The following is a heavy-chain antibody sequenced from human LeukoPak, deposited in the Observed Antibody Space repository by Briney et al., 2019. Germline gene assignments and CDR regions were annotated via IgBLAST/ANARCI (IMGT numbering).Heavy chain of an antibody. CDR1: GGSISSYY. CDR2: IYYSGST. D-gene: IGHD3-16*01. CDR3: ARVGHYYYYGMDV. J-gene: IGHJ6*02. V-gene: IGHV4-59*01. Sequence: SETLSLTCTVSGGSISSYYWSWIRQPPGKGLEWIGYIYYSGSTNYNPSLKSRVIISVDTSKNQFSLKLTSVTAADTAVYYCARVGHYYYYGMDVWGQGTTVTVSS.